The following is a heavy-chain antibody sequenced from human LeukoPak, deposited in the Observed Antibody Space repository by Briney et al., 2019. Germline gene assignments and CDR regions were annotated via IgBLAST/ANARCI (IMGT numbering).Heavy chain of an antibody. D-gene: IGHD1-26*01. CDR2: IRYDGSNK. CDR1: GFTFSSYG. CDR3: AKDMTREPTPPLDL. Sequence: GGSLRLPCAASGFTFSSYGMHWVRQAPGKGLEWVAFIRYDGSNKYYADSVKGRFTISRDNSKNTLYLQMNSLRAEDTAVYYCAKDMTREPTPPLDLWGRGTLVTVSS. V-gene: IGHV3-30*02. J-gene: IGHJ2*01.